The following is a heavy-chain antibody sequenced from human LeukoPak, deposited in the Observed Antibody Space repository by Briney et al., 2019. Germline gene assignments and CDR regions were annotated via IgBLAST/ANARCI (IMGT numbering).Heavy chain of an antibody. D-gene: IGHD2-2*01. Sequence: SETLSLTCAVYGGSFSGYYWSWIRQPPGKGLEWIGEINHSGSTNYNPSLKSRVTISVDTSKNQFSLKLSSVTAADTAVYYCAGGRSLIVVVPAAMGLYYFDYRGQGTLVTVSS. CDR1: GGSFSGYY. V-gene: IGHV4-34*01. CDR2: INHSGST. CDR3: AGGRSLIVVVPAAMGLYYFDY. J-gene: IGHJ4*02.